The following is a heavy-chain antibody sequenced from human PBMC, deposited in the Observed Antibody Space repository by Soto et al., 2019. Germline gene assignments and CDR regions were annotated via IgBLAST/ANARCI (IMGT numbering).Heavy chain of an antibody. D-gene: IGHD1-26*01. V-gene: IGHV4-31*03. Sequence: QVQLQQWGAGLLKPSETLSLTCTVSGGSISSGGYYWSWIRQHPGKGLEWIGYIYYSGSTYYNPSLKSRVTISVDTSKNQFSLKLSSVTAADTAVYYCARVGVWELPMVDYWGQGTLVTVSS. J-gene: IGHJ4*02. CDR2: IYYSGST. CDR3: ARVGVWELPMVDY. CDR1: GGSISSGGYY.